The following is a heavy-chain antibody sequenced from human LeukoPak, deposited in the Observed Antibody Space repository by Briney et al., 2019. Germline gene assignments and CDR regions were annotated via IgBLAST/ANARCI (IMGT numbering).Heavy chain of an antibody. CDR2: ISSSSSYI. J-gene: IGHJ4*02. D-gene: IGHD1-26*01. V-gene: IGHV3-21*01. CDR3: ASSPYYSGSYYIDY. Sequence: GGSRRLSCAASGFTFSTYSMNWVRQAPGKGLEWVSSISSSSSYIYYADSVKGRFTISRDNAKNSLYLQMNSLRAEDTAVYYCASSPYYSGSYYIDYWGQGTLVTVSS. CDR1: GFTFSTYS.